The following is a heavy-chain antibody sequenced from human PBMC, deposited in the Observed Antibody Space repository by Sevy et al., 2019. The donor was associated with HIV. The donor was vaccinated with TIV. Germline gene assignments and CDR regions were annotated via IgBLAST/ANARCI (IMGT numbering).Heavy chain of an antibody. Sequence: GGSLRLSCTASGFTFGDYCMSWVRQAPGKGLEWVAFLRSDVYGGTVDHAASVRGRFVISKDDSTTNAYLQMNDLKTEDTGVYYCTRWKAAQSIFDYWGQGALVTVSS. CDR1: GFTFGDYC. D-gene: IGHD6-13*01. V-gene: IGHV3-49*04. CDR2: LRSDVYGGTV. J-gene: IGHJ4*02. CDR3: TRWKAAQSIFDY.